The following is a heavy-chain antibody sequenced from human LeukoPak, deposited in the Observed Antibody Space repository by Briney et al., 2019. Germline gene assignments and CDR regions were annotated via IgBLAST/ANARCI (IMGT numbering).Heavy chain of an antibody. V-gene: IGHV6-1*01. CDR2: TYYRSKWYN. CDR3: ARTLVVAAGFDP. Sequence: SQTLSLTCALSGDSVSSNSAAWSWIRQSPSRGLEWLRRTYYRSKWYNDYAVSVKSRITINPDTSKNQFSLQLNSVTPEDTAVYYCARTLVVAAGFDPWGQGTLVTVSS. CDR1: GDSVSSNSAA. D-gene: IGHD2-15*01. J-gene: IGHJ5*02.